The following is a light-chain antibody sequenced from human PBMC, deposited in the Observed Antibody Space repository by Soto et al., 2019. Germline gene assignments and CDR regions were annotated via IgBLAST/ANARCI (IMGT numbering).Light chain of an antibody. Sequence: DIQMPQSPSSLSASVGDRVTITCRASQGIRNDLVWYQQKPGKAPKRLIYAASSLESGVPSRFSGSGSGTEFTLTISSLQPEDFATYFCLQHNSYIGTWTFGQGTKVDIK. J-gene: IGKJ1*01. V-gene: IGKV1-17*01. CDR2: AAS. CDR3: LQHNSYIGTWT. CDR1: QGIRND.